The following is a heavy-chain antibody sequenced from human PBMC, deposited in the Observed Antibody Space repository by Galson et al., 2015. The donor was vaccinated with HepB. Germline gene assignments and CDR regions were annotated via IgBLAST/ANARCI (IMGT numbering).Heavy chain of an antibody. CDR3: ARDPHSLDY. Sequence: SLRLSCAASGFTVSSNYMSWVRQAPGKGLEWVSVIYSGGSTYYADSVKGRLTISRDNSKNTLHLQMNSLRVEDAAVYYCARDPHSLDYWGQGTLVTVSS. CDR1: GFTVSSNY. V-gene: IGHV3-53*01. J-gene: IGHJ4*02. CDR2: IYSGGST.